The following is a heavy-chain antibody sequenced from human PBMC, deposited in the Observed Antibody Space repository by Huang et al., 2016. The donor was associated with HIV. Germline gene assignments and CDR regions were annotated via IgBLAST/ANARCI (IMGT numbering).Heavy chain of an antibody. Sequence: QVQLEQWGAGLLKASETLSLTCAVYGGSFSGYYWNWLRQAPGKGREWVGEITHSGNTNYNPSLKSRVNMSVDTSKSQFSLYLTSLSAADTGTYFCARRYNSRRDYWGRGTLVTVHS. J-gene: IGHJ4*02. CDR2: ITHSGNT. V-gene: IGHV4-34*02. CDR3: ARRYNSRRDY. D-gene: IGHD3-22*01. CDR1: GGSFSGYY.